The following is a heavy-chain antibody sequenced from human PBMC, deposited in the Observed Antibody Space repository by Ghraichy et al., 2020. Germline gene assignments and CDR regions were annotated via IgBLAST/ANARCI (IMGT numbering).Heavy chain of an antibody. V-gene: IGHV4-30-2*01. J-gene: IGHJ3*01. Sequence: TLTLTCAVSGGSINSGSFSWSWIRQPPGKGLEWIGYIYQSGSTYYNPSLKSRVTISLDDSKNQFSLRLISVTAADTAVYYCARAPYDDDGFYDDGFDVWGQGTMFTVSS. CDR3: ARAPYDDDGFYDDGFDV. CDR2: IYQSGST. CDR1: GGSINSGSFS. D-gene: IGHD3-22*01.